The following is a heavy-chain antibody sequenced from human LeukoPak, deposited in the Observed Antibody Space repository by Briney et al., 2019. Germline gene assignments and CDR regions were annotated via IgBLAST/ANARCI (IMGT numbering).Heavy chain of an antibody. D-gene: IGHD6-13*01. CDR1: GGSISSSSYY. CDR3: ARGLAAAGTGAPYYYYYMDV. CDR2: IYYSGST. V-gene: IGHV4-39*07. Sequence: SETLSLTCTVSGGSISSSSYYWGWIRQPPGKGLEWIGSIYYSGSTYYNPSLKSRVTISVDTSKNQFSPKLSSVTAADTAVYYCARGLAAAGTGAPYYYYYMDVWGKGTTVTVSS. J-gene: IGHJ6*03.